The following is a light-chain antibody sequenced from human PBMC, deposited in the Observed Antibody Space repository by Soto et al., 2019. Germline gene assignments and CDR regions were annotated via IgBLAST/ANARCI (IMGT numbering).Light chain of an antibody. CDR3: QQYGSSPPVT. Sequence: EIVLTQSPGTQSLSPGERATLSCRASQSVSSSYLAWYQQKPGQAPRLLIYGASSRATGIPDRFSGSGSGTDFTLTISRLEPEDFAVYYCQQYGSSPPVTFGQGTKVDIK. J-gene: IGKJ1*01. CDR2: GAS. CDR1: QSVSSSY. V-gene: IGKV3-20*01.